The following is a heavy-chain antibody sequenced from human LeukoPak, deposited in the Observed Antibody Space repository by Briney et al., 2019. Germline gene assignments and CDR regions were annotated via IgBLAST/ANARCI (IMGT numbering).Heavy chain of an antibody. Sequence: PSETLSLTCAVYGGSFSGYYWSWIRQPPGKGLEWIGEINHSGSSNYSPSLKSRVTISVDTSKSQFSLKLSSVTAADTAVYFCARGSAAIAAAGLDYWGQGTLVSVSS. V-gene: IGHV4-34*01. J-gene: IGHJ4*02. D-gene: IGHD6-13*01. CDR3: ARGSAAIAAAGLDY. CDR2: INHSGSS. CDR1: GGSFSGYY.